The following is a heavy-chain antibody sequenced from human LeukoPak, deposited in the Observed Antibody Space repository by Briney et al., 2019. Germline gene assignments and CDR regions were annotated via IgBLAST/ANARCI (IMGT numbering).Heavy chain of an antibody. Sequence: GRSLRLSCAASGFTFSSYAMHWVRQAPGKGLEWVAVISYDGSNRYYADSVKGRFTISRDNSKNTLYLQMNSLRAEDTAVYYCARGKYSSSPYGDYWGQGTLVTVSS. CDR3: ARGKYSSSPYGDY. J-gene: IGHJ4*02. V-gene: IGHV3-30-3*01. CDR1: GFTFSSYA. CDR2: ISYDGSNR. D-gene: IGHD6-6*01.